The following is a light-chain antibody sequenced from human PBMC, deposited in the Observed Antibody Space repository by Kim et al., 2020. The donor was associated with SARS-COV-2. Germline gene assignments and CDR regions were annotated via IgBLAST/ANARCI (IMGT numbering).Light chain of an antibody. V-gene: IGKV3-20*01. J-gene: IGKJ5*01. CDR3: QQYVRSPPT. CDR1: QSLDSNF. CDR2: VAS. Sequence: SPGERATLSCRASQSLDSNFLAWYQQKPGQAPRLLMYVASTRAAGIPDRFSGSGSGTDFTLTISRLEPEDFAAYYCQQYVRSPPTFGQGTRLEIK.